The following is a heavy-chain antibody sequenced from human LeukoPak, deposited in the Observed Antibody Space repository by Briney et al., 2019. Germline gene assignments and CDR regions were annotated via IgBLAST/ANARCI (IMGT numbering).Heavy chain of an antibody. J-gene: IGHJ4*02. CDR1: GLNFGAHG. D-gene: IGHD5-18*01. CDR3: TRGLGYTYGWSN. Sequence: PGRSLRLSCTPSGLNFGAHGMSWFRQAPGKGLEWVAFTKRTPDGGTTEYAASVKGRFTISRDDSKSIAYLQMNSLKTEDAGLYYCTRGLGYTYGWSNWGQGTLVTVSS. V-gene: IGHV3-49*03. CDR2: TKRTPDGGTT.